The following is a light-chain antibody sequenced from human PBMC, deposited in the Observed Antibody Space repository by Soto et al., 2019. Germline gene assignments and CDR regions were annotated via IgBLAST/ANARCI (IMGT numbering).Light chain of an antibody. CDR2: GAT. CDR3: QQYGRLPIT. V-gene: IGKV3-20*01. CDR1: ESLSNNY. J-gene: IGKJ1*01. Sequence: EIVLTQSPGTLSLSPGERATLSCRSSESLSNNYLAWYKQKPGQVPRLLISGATTRASGIPDRFSGSGSGTDFTLSINRLEPEDFVVYFCQQYGRLPITFGQGTKVDIK.